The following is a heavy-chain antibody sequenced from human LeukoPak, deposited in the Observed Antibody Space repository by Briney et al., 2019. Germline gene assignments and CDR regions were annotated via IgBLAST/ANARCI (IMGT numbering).Heavy chain of an antibody. CDR3: ARGYRYSGSYQNYYGMDV. D-gene: IGHD1-26*01. CDR2: IIPILGIA. Sequence: SVKLSCKASGGTFSSYAISWVRQAPGQGLEWMGRIIPILGIANYAQKFQGRVTITADKSTSTAYMELSSLRSEDTAVYYCARGYRYSGSYQNYYGMDVWGQGTTVTVSS. V-gene: IGHV1-69*04. J-gene: IGHJ6*02. CDR1: GGTFSSYA.